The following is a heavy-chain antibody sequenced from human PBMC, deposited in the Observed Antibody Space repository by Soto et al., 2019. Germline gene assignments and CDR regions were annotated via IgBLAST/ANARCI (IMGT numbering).Heavy chain of an antibody. D-gene: IGHD1-26*01. Sequence: QVQLQESGPGLVKPSGTLSLTCAVSGASITNNNWWTWVRQPPGKGLEWIGEIYHTGSTNYNPSXNXRXTISMDKSNNHFSLTLSSVTAADTAVYFCAREGGAYWGQGTLVTVSS. CDR2: IYHTGST. V-gene: IGHV4-4*02. CDR1: GASITNNNW. J-gene: IGHJ4*02. CDR3: AREGGAY.